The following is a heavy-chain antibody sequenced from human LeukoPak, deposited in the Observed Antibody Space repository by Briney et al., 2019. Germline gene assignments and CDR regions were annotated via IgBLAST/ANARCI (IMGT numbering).Heavy chain of an antibody. CDR2: ISGSCGTT. CDR3: AKELERTLLGY. V-gene: IGHV3-23*01. J-gene: IGHJ4*02. Sequence: GGSLRLSCAASGFTFSRYAMTWVRQAPGKGLEWVSVISGSCGTTDYADSVKGRFTISRDSSKNTLYLQMKSLRAEDTAVYYWAKELERTLLGYWGQGTLVTVSS. D-gene: IGHD1-1*01. CDR1: GFTFSRYA.